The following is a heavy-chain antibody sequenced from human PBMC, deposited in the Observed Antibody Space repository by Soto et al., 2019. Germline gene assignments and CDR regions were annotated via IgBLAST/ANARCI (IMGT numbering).Heavy chain of an antibody. CDR3: ARHKSGSDWLDP. J-gene: IGHJ5*02. V-gene: IGHV4-39*01. CDR2: MFYSGAT. Sequence: LSLTCTVSGGSISDISYCWGWIRQPPGKGLQWIGCMFYSGATYYNPSLKNRVTLSVDTSNNEFSLKLVSVTAPDTAVYYCARHKSGSDWLDPWGQGTLVTVSS. CDR1: GGSISDISYC. D-gene: IGHD2-15*01.